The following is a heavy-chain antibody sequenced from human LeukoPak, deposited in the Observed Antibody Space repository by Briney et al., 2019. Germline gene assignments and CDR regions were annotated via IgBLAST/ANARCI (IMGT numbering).Heavy chain of an antibody. Sequence: PGGSLRLSCADSGFTFSTYWMHWVRQAPGKGLVWVSRINSDGSSTNYADSVKGQFTISRDNAKNTLYLQMNSLRAEDTAVYYCARGSATYFDYWGREPWSPSPQ. CDR3: ARGSATYFDY. V-gene: IGHV3-74*01. CDR1: GFTFSTYW. CDR2: INSDGSST. J-gene: IGHJ4*02.